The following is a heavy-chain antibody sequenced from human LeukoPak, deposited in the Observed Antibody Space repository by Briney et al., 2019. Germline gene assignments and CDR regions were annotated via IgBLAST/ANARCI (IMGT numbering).Heavy chain of an antibody. CDR3: ASAPAAAGILTSFAY. CDR1: GDSITYFY. J-gene: IGHJ4*02. CDR2: VYYSGST. V-gene: IGHV4-59*01. Sequence: SETLSLTCSVSGDSITYFYWSWIRQAAGKGLEWIGYVYYSGSTNYNPSLKSRVTISVDTSKNQFSLKLRSVTAADTAVYYCASAPAAAGILTSFAYWGQGTLVTVSS. D-gene: IGHD6-13*01.